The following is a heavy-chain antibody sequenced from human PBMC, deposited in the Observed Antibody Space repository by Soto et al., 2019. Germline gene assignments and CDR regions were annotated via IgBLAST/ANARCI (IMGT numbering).Heavy chain of an antibody. CDR2: ISSSSSTK. V-gene: IGHV3-48*02. Sequence: EVQLVESGGGLVQPGGSLRLSCAASGFTFSSYSMNWVRPAPGQGLEWVSYISSSSSTKYYADSVKGRFTISRDNAKNSLYLQMNSLRDEDTAVYFCAGLEWVSYRGDYWGQGTQVTVSS. CDR1: GFTFSSYS. D-gene: IGHD3-16*02. CDR3: AGLEWVSYRGDY. J-gene: IGHJ4*02.